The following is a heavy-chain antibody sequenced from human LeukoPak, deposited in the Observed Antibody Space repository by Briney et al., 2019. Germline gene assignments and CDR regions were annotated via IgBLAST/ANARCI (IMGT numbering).Heavy chain of an antibody. Sequence: GGSLRLSCAASGFTVSSNYMSWVRQAPGKGLEWVAVISYDGSNKYYADSVKGRFTISRDNSKNTLYLQMNSLRAEDTAVYYCARETDCSSTSCYADARYYYGMDVWGQGTTVTVSS. CDR3: ARETDCSSTSCYADARYYYGMDV. CDR2: ISYDGSNK. CDR1: GFTVSSNY. V-gene: IGHV3-30-3*01. J-gene: IGHJ6*02. D-gene: IGHD2-2*01.